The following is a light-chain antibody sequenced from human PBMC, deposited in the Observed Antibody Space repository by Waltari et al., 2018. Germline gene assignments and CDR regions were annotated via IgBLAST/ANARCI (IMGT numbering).Light chain of an antibody. CDR3: QQRARWPT. V-gene: IGKV3-11*01. CDR2: DAS. CDR1: QSVSSS. J-gene: IGKJ4*01. Sequence: EIVLTQSPATLSLSPGERATLSCRASQSVSSSLAWYQQKPGQPPRLLIYDASNRASGIPARFSGSGSGTDCTRTISTLEPEDFAVYYCQQRARWPTFGGGTKVEIK.